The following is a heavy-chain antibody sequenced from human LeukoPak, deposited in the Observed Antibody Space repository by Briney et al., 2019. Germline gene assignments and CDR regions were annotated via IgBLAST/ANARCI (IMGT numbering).Heavy chain of an antibody. J-gene: IGHJ4*02. CDR2: IKSKTDGGTT. V-gene: IGHV3-15*01. D-gene: IGHD6-19*01. CDR3: TTDPTMWLGLS. CDR1: GFTFSNAW. Sequence: GGSLRLSCAASGFTFSNAWMSWVRQAPGKGLEWVGCIKSKTDGGTTDYAAPVKGRFTISRDDSKNTLYLQMNSLKTEDTAVYYCTTDPTMWLGLSWGQGTLVTVSS.